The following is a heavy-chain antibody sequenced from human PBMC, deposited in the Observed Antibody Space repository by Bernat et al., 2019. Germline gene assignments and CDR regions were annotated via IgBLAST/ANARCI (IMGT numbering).Heavy chain of an antibody. V-gene: IGHV3-7*01. J-gene: IGHJ4*02. CDR1: GFTFHIHW. Sequence: EVQLVESGGGLVQPGGSLRLSCAASGFTFHIHWMSWVRQAPGKGLEWVANIAQDASDKYYADSVKGRFTISRDNSKNTLYLQMNSLRAEDTAVYYCARGPEGYCDYWSQGTLVTVSS. CDR2: IAQDASDK. D-gene: IGHD1-14*01. CDR3: ARGPEGYCDY.